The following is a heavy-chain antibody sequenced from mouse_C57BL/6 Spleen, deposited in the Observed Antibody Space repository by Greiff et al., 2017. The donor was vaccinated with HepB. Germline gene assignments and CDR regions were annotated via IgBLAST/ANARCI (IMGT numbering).Heavy chain of an antibody. Sequence: QVHVKQSGAELVRPGASVTLSCKASGYTFTDYEMHWVKQTPVHGLEWIGAIDPETGGTAYNQKFKGKAILTADKSSSTAYMELRSLTSEDSAVYYCTRDGNYADYYAMDYWGQGTSVTVSS. V-gene: IGHV1-15*01. CDR2: IDPETGGT. D-gene: IGHD2-1*01. CDR1: GYTFTDYE. CDR3: TRDGNYADYYAMDY. J-gene: IGHJ4*01.